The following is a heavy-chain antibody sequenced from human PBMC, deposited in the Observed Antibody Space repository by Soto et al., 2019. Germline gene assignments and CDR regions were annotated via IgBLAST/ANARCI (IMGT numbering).Heavy chain of an antibody. CDR3: ARGNLGGFDL. CDR1: GFTFNYYW. Sequence: EVQLVESEGGLVQRGGSLRLSCAASGFTFNYYWMHWVRQAPGQGLVWVAHIQNDGSRTTYADSVKGRFTISRDNAKNTMYLQMHRLRAEDTAVYYCARGNLGGFDLWGQGTTVTVSS. CDR2: IQNDGSRT. J-gene: IGHJ3*01. V-gene: IGHV3-74*01. D-gene: IGHD4-4*01.